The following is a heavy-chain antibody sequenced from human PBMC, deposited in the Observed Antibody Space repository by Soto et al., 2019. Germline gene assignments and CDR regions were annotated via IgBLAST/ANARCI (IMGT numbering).Heavy chain of an antibody. J-gene: IGHJ5*02. V-gene: IGHV3-23*01. CDR3: AREDYDFWSGSWFDP. CDR2: ISDNGGTT. Sequence: GGSLRLSCAASEFTFSNYAMSWVRQAPGKGLEWVSSISDNGGTTYYADSVKGRFTISRDNAKNSLYLQMNSLRDEDTAVYYCAREDYDFWSGSWFDPWGQGTLVTVSS. D-gene: IGHD3-3*01. CDR1: EFTFSNYA.